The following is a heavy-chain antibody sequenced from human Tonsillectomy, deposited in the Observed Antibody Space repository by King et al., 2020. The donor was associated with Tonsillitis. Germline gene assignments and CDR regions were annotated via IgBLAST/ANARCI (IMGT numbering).Heavy chain of an antibody. CDR2: SGCDDEK. V-gene: IGHV2-70*01. CDR1: GFSLRTSGMC. Sequence: VTLKESGPALVKPTQTLTLTCTFSGFSLRTSGMCVSWIRQPPGKALEWLALSGCDDEKYYSTSLKTRLTISKEPSKNQVVLTMTNMDPVDTATYYCARCGVVARAFDYWGQGTLVTVSS. D-gene: IGHD3-22*01. CDR3: ARCGVVARAFDY. J-gene: IGHJ4*02.